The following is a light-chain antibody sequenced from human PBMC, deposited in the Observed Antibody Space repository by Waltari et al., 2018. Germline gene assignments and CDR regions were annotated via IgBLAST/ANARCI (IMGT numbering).Light chain of an antibody. CDR2: DDS. J-gene: IGLJ1*01. V-gene: IGLV3-21*03. CDR3: QVWDSSSDHPYV. CDR1: NIGSKS. Sequence: SYVLTQPPSVSVAPGKTARITCGGNNIGSKSVHWYQQKPGQAPGLGVYDDSDRPSGIPERFSGSNSGNTATLTISRVEAGDEADYYCQVWDSSSDHPYVFGTGTKVTVL.